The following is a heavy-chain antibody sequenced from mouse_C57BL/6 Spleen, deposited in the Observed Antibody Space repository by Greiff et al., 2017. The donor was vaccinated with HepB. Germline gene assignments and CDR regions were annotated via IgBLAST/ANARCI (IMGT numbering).Heavy chain of an antibody. Sequence: QVHVKQSGPELVKPGASVKISCKASGYAFSSSWMNWVKQRPGKGLEWIGRIYPGDGDTNYNGKFKGKATLTADKSSSTAYMQLSSLTSEDSAVYFCARSWYYDYDGGVGYAMDYWGQGTSVTVSS. V-gene: IGHV1-82*01. J-gene: IGHJ4*01. CDR1: GYAFSSSW. CDR3: ARSWYYDYDGGVGYAMDY. CDR2: IYPGDGDT. D-gene: IGHD2-4*01.